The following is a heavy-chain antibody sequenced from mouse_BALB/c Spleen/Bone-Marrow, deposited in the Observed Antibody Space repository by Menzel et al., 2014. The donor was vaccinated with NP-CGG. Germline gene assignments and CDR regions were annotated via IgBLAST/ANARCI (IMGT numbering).Heavy chain of an antibody. CDR1: GDSITSGY. CDR3: ARGGGTGFDY. D-gene: IGHD3-3*01. J-gene: IGHJ2*01. Sequence: EVMLVESGPSLVKPSQPLSLPCSVTGDSITSGYWNWIRKFPGNKLEYMGYISYSGSTYYNPSLKSRISITRDTSKNXYYLQLNSVTTEDTATFYCARGGGTGFDYWGQGTTLTVSS. CDR2: ISYSGST. V-gene: IGHV3-8*02.